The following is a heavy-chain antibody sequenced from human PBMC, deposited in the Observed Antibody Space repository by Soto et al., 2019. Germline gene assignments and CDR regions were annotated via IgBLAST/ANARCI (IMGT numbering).Heavy chain of an antibody. D-gene: IGHD6-13*01. Sequence: GGSLRLACAASGFTFNKFAMHWVSQAPGKGLEWVAVISYDGGDKYYADSVKGRFAISRDNSKSTLYLQMNGLRAEDTAVYYFARDLSTGAADYYFDYWNQGALVTVSS. J-gene: IGHJ4*02. CDR3: ARDLSTGAADYYFDY. CDR1: GFTFNKFA. V-gene: IGHV3-30*03. CDR2: ISYDGGDK.